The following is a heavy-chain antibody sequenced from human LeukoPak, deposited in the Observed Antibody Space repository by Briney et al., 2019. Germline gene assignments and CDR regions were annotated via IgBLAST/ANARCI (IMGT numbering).Heavy chain of an antibody. Sequence: ASVKVSCKASGYTFTSYAMNWVRQAPGQGLEWMGWINTNTGNPTYAQGFTGRFVFSLDTSVSTAYLQISSLRAEDTAVYYCARGGRAYCSSTSCYSWFDPWGQGTLVTVSS. J-gene: IGHJ5*02. CDR2: INTNTGNP. CDR1: GYTFTSYA. V-gene: IGHV7-4-1*02. D-gene: IGHD2-2*02. CDR3: ARGGRAYCSSTSCYSWFDP.